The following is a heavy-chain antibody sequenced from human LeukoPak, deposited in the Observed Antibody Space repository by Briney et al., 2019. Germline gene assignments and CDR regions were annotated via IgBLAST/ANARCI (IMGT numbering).Heavy chain of an antibody. D-gene: IGHD3-22*01. CDR1: GFTFSSYA. CDR2: ISGSGGST. V-gene: IGHV3-23*01. Sequence: GGALRLSCAASGFTFSSYAMSWVRQAPGNGLEWVSAISGSGGSTYYAASVKGRFTISRDNSKNTLYLQMNTLRAEDTAVYYCAKAMYYYDSSGLSWFDPWGQGTLVTVSS. CDR3: AKAMYYYDSSGLSWFDP. J-gene: IGHJ5*02.